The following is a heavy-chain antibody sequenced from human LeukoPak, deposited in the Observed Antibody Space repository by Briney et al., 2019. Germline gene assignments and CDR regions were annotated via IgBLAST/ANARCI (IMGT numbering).Heavy chain of an antibody. Sequence: SVKVSCKASGGTFSSYAISWVRQAPGQGLEWMGGIIPIFGTANYAQKLQGRVTMTTDTSTSTAYMELRSLRSDDTAVYYCARGAYCSGGSCYSNWFDPWGQGTLVTVSS. CDR1: GGTFSSYA. V-gene: IGHV1-69*05. CDR2: IIPIFGTA. D-gene: IGHD2-15*01. J-gene: IGHJ5*02. CDR3: ARGAYCSGGSCYSNWFDP.